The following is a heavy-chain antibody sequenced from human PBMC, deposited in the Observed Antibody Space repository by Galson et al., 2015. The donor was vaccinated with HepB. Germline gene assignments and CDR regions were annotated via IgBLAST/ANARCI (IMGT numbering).Heavy chain of an antibody. CDR1: GFTVSNNY. V-gene: IGHV3-66*01. D-gene: IGHD3-3*02. CDR3: ARVGYWHFSPRGDAFDI. J-gene: IGHJ3*02. Sequence: SLRLSCAASGFTVSNNYMSWVRQAPGKGLEWVSVIYSGGTTYYADSVKGRFTISRDNSKNTLYLQMNSLRPEDTAVYYCARVGYWHFSPRGDAFDIWGQGTMVSVSS. CDR2: IYSGGTT.